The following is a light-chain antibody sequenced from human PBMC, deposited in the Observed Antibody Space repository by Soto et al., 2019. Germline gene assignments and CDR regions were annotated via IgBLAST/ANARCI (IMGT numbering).Light chain of an antibody. Sequence: QSVLTQPASVSGSPGQSITISCTGTSSDVGNYKYVSWYQQHPGKAPKLMIYEVSNRPSGVSNRFSGSKSGNTASLTISGLQAEDETDYYCCSYAGSSTSLYVFGTGTKVTV. CDR3: CSYAGSSTSLYV. V-gene: IGLV2-23*02. CDR1: SSDVGNYKY. CDR2: EVS. J-gene: IGLJ1*01.